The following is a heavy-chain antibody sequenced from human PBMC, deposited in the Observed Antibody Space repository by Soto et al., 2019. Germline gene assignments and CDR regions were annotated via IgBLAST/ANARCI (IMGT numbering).Heavy chain of an antibody. Sequence: SVKLFSKVFGGHFISYSFSLVRQAPGQGPEWMGGIIPIFGTPNYAQNFRGRVRITAGGSTSTAYMELSSLRSGDTAVYYCAGGVSRGYSEYYYGMDFWGQGPTVTVCS. D-gene: IGHD3-3*01. CDR3: AGGVSRGYSEYYYGMDF. CDR2: IIPIFGTP. V-gene: IGHV1-69*13. J-gene: IGHJ6*01. CDR1: GGHFISYS.